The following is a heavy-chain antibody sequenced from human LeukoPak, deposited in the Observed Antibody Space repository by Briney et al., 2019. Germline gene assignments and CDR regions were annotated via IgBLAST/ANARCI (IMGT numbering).Heavy chain of an antibody. V-gene: IGHV4-59*01. J-gene: IGHJ4*02. CDR3: ARDKIVGATQFDY. D-gene: IGHD1-26*01. CDR1: GHSISSYY. CDR2: IYYSGST. Sequence: PSETLSLTCTVSGHSISSYYWSWIRQPPGRGLEWIGFIYYSGSTNYNPSLKSRVTISVDTSKNQFSLKLSSVTAADTAVYYCARDKIVGATQFDYWGQGTLVTVSS.